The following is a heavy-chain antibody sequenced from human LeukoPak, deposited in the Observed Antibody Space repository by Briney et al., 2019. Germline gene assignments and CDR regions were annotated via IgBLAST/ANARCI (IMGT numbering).Heavy chain of an antibody. Sequence: SETLSLTCTVSGGSISNYYWSWIRQPAGKGLEWIGRIYTSGSTNYNPSLKSRVTMSVDTSKNQFSLKLSSVTAADTAVYYCASGSRSYYYYYMDVWGKGTTVTVSS. D-gene: IGHD6-13*01. CDR2: IYTSGST. CDR3: ASGSRSYYYYYMDV. CDR1: GGSISNYY. V-gene: IGHV4-4*07. J-gene: IGHJ6*03.